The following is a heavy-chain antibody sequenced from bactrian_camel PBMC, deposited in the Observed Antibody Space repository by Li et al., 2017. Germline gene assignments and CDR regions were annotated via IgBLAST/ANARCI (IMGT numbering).Heavy chain of an antibody. CDR1: GLPFSKFD. CDR2: LYTGGGST. Sequence: VQLVESGGDLVQPGGSLRLSCETSGLPFSKFDMSWVRQVPGKGLEWVSSLYTGGGSTEYVDSVKGRFTISTDNKENTLFLQMNSMKPEDTAVYYCAALTTGFPAWHELRFDYWGQGTQVTVS. CDR3: AALTTGFPAWHELRFDY. J-gene: IGHJ4*01. D-gene: IGHD3*01. V-gene: IGHV3S19*01.